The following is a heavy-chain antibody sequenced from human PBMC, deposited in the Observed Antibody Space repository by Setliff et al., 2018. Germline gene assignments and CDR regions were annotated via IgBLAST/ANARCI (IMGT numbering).Heavy chain of an antibody. J-gene: IGHJ6*04. CDR1: GFTFDDYP. Sequence: SLRLSCAASGFTFDDYPMHWVRQAPGKGLEWVSGSSDNSGSIAYADSVKGRFTISRDNAKNSLYLQMNSLRPEDTALYYCVKAKMEESGKAQAGMDVWGKGTTVTVSS. CDR3: VKAKMEESGKAQAGMDV. CDR2: SSDNSGSI. V-gene: IGHV3-9*01. D-gene: IGHD6-13*01.